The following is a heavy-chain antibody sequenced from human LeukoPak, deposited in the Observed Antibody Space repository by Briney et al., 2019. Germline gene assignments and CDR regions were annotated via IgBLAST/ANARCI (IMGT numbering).Heavy chain of an antibody. D-gene: IGHD6-19*01. J-gene: IGHJ4*02. Sequence: GGSLRLSCAASGFTFSKYWMLWVREAPGKGLESVSRINTDGTVTTYADSVKGRFTVSRDNADNTMFLQMNSVRDEDTAVYYCATKQWLAPPPDSWGQGTPVTVSS. V-gene: IGHV3-74*01. CDR3: ATKQWLAPPPDS. CDR1: GFTFSKYW. CDR2: INTDGTVT.